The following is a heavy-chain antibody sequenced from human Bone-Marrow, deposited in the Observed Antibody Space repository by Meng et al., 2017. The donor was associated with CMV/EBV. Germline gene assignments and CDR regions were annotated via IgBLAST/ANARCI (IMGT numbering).Heavy chain of an antibody. V-gene: IGHV1-2*02. CDR3: ARWVYDYNRVPGMDV. Sequence: ASVKVSCKASGYVFTGYYMHWVRQAPGQGLEWMGWINPDSGGTNNAQKFQGRVTMTRDTSISTAYMELGRLRSDDTAVYYCARWVYDYNRVPGMDVWGQGTMVTVSS. CDR2: INPDSGGT. CDR1: GYVFTGYY. D-gene: IGHD4-11*01. J-gene: IGHJ6*01.